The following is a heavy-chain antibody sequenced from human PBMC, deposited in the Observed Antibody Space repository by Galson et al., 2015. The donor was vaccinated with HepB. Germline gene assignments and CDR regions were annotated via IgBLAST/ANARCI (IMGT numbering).Heavy chain of an antibody. J-gene: IGHJ6*02. D-gene: IGHD2-21*01. CDR2: INPCARTI. CDR1: GYSDYH. V-gene: IGHV1-46*01. CDR3: ARGYCGGECHGMGYYGIDV. Sequence: SVKVSCKASGYSDYHIHWVRQAPGQGLEWMAIINPCARTITYAQKFQGRVTVTRDTSTSTVYMELSSLRSEDTAVYYCARGYCGGECHGMGYYGIDVWGQGTTVTVSS.